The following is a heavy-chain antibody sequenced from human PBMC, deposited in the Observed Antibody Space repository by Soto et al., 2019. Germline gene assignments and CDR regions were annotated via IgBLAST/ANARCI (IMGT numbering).Heavy chain of an antibody. CDR2: ISAYNGNT. D-gene: IGHD6-19*01. CDR3: AREGRLAVAGTFDY. CDR1: GYTFTSYG. J-gene: IGHJ4*02. V-gene: IGHV1-18*01. Sequence: GASVKVSCKASGYTFTSYGISWVRQAPGQGLEWMGWISAYNGNTNYAQKLQGRVTMTTDTSTSTTYMELRSLRSDDTAVYYCAREGRLAVAGTFDYWGQGTLVTVSS.